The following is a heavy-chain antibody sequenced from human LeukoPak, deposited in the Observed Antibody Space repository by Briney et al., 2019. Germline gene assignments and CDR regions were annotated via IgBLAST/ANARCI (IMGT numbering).Heavy chain of an antibody. Sequence: SETLSLTCAVSGGSISSSNWWSWVRQPPGKGLEWIGEIYHSGSTNYNPSLKSRVTISVGKSKNQFSLKLSSVTAADTAVYYCAVGGVYLRGGAEAFDIWGQGTMVTVSS. V-gene: IGHV4-4*02. D-gene: IGHD3-10*01. CDR1: GGSISSSNW. J-gene: IGHJ3*02. CDR3: AVGGVYLRGGAEAFDI. CDR2: IYHSGST.